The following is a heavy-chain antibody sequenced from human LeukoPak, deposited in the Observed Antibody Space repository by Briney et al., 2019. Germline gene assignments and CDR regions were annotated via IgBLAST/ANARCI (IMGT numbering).Heavy chain of an antibody. D-gene: IGHD2/OR15-2a*01. CDR1: GFTFSSYS. CDR2: ISSSSNYI. CDR3: AKDSAKKYDDY. V-gene: IGHV3-21*04. J-gene: IGHJ4*02. Sequence: GGSLRLSCAASGFTFSSYSMNWVRQAPGKGLEWVSSISSSSNYIYYADSVKGRFTISRENSKNTLYLQMNSLRAEDTAVYYCAKDSAKKYDDYWGQGTLVTVSS.